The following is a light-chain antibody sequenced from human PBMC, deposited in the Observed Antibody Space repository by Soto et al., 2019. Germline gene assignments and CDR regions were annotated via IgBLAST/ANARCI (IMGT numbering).Light chain of an antibody. CDR3: QQSYNTPLT. CDR1: QSISSY. J-gene: IGKJ5*01. CDR2: AAT. V-gene: IGKV1-39*01. Sequence: DIQMTQSPSSLSSSVGDRVTITCRASQSISSYLNWYQQKPGKAPNLLIYAATGLQSGVPSRFSGSGSGTDFTLTISSLQPEDFATYFCQQSYNTPLTFGQGTRLEIK.